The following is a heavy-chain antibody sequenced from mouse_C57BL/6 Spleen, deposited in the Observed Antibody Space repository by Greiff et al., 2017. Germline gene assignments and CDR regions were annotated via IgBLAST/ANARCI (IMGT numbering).Heavy chain of an antibody. CDR2: IDPSDSYT. CDR1: GYTFTSYW. CDR3: ARSLIGYAMDY. V-gene: IGHV1-50*01. Sequence: QVQLQQSGAELVKPGASVKLSCKASGYTFTSYWMQWVKQRPGQGLEWIGEIDPSDSYTNYNQKFKGKATLTVDTSSSTAYMQLSSLTSEDSAVYYCARSLIGYAMDYWGQGTSVTVSS. J-gene: IGHJ4*01. D-gene: IGHD2-14*01.